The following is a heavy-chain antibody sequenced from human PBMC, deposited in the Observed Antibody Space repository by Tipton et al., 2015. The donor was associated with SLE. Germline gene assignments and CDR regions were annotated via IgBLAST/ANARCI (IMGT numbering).Heavy chain of an antibody. D-gene: IGHD4-17*01. J-gene: IGHJ4*02. CDR2: IYYSGST. Sequence: TLSLTCTVSGGSISSYYWSWIRQPPGKGLEWIGYIYYSGSTSYNPSLKSRVTISVDTSKNQFSLKPSSVTAADTAVYYCARGGSTDGDLEDWGQGTLVTVSS. CDR1: GGSISSYY. CDR3: ARGGSTDGDLED. V-gene: IGHV4-59*01.